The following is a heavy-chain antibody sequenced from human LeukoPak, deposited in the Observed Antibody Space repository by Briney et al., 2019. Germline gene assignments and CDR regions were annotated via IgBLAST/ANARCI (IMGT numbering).Heavy chain of an antibody. D-gene: IGHD3-10*01. CDR3: AKVAKYYYGSETYFFFDH. V-gene: IGHV4-59*12. CDR1: GGSISSYY. J-gene: IGHJ4*02. Sequence: PSETLSLTCTVSGGSISSYYWSWIRQPPGKGLEWIGYIHYSGSTNYNPSLKSRVTISVDTSKNQFSLNLRSVTAADTAVYYCAKVAKYYYGSETYFFFDHWGQGTLVTVSS. CDR2: IHYSGST.